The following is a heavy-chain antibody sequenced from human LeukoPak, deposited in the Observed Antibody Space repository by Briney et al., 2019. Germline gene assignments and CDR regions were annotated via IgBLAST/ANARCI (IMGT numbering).Heavy chain of an antibody. CDR3: ARGGGDYVYFDY. V-gene: IGHV3-21*01. Sequence: GGSLRLSCAASGFTLSTYSMNWVRQAPGKGLEWVSYISTSSSYIYYADSVKGRFTVSRDNAKNSLYLQMNSLRAEDTAAYYCARGGGDYVYFDYWGQGTLVSVSS. CDR1: GFTLSTYS. CDR2: ISTSSSYI. J-gene: IGHJ4*02. D-gene: IGHD4-17*01.